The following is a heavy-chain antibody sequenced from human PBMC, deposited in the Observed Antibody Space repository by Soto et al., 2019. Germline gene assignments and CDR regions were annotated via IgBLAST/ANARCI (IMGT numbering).Heavy chain of an antibody. V-gene: IGHV1-69*01. CDR3: ARGKSGYDFWSGYHYFDY. J-gene: IGHJ4*02. CDR2: IIPIFGTA. CDR1: GGTFSSYA. D-gene: IGHD3-3*01. Sequence: QVQLVQSGAEVKKPGSSVKVSCKASGGTFSSYAISWVRQAPGQGLERMGGIIPIFGTANYAQKFQGRVTITGDGSTSTAYMELSSLRSDVTAVYYCARGKSGYDFWSGYHYFDYWGQGTLVTVSS.